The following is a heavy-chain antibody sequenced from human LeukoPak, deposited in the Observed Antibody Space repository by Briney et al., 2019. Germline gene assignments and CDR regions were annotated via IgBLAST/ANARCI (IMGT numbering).Heavy chain of an antibody. Sequence: GGSLRLSCAASGFTFSSFGMHWVRQAPGKGLEWVALMWYDGSNQYYADSVKGRFTISRDNSKNTLYLQMNSLRAEDTAVYYCAREPGYSRNWYFDYWGQGTLVTVSS. CDR2: MWYDGSNQ. CDR3: AREPGYSRNWYFDY. D-gene: IGHD6-13*01. CDR1: GFTFSSFG. V-gene: IGHV3-33*01. J-gene: IGHJ4*02.